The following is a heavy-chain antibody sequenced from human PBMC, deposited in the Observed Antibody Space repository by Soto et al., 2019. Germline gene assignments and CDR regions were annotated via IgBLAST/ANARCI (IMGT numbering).Heavy chain of an antibody. CDR2: IYPGDSVT. J-gene: IGHJ6*02. V-gene: IGHV5-51*01. CDR3: ARLGFNYDFLSGYYIVHHYYGIDV. D-gene: IGHD3-3*01. CDR1: GYSFSSYL. Sequence: RGESLKISCKGSGYSFSSYLIGWVRQMPGKGLKWRGIIYPGDSVTRYTPSFQGQVTISADNSIKTVYLQWSSLKASDTATYYCARLGFNYDFLSGYYIVHHYYGIDVWGQGTTVTVSS.